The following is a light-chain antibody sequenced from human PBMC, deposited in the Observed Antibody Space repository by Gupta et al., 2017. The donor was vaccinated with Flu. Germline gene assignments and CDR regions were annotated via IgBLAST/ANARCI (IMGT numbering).Light chain of an antibody. CDR2: ETK. V-gene: IGLV1-51*02. CDR3: GTWDSSLSAWV. Sequence: VTIACSGSRSNNDDNYVSWYQQLPGTAPKLLIYETKKRPPGIPDRFPGSKSDTSATLGITGPHTGDEADYYCGTWDSSLSAWVFGGGTKLTVL. J-gene: IGLJ3*02. CDR1: RSNNDDNY.